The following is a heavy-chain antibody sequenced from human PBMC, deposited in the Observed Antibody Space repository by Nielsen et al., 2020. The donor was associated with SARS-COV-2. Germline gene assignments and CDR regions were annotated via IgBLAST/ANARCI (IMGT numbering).Heavy chain of an antibody. J-gene: IGHJ6*02. Sequence: SETLSLTCTASGGSISSSSYYWGWIRQPPGKGLEWIGSIYYSGSTYYNPSLKSRVTISVDTSKNQFSLKLSSVTAADTAQYYCARDRQGYNYYYGMDVWGQGNTVTVS. D-gene: IGHD5-24*01. CDR3: ARDRQGYNYYYGMDV. CDR1: GGSISSSSYY. CDR2: IYYSGST. V-gene: IGHV4-39*02.